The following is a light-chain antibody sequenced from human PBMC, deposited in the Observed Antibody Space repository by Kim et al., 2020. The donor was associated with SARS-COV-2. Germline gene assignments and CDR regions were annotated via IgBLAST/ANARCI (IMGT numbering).Light chain of an antibody. CDR1: QSVSSSY. CDR2: GAS. CDR3: QQYGSSPGWT. V-gene: IGKV3-20*01. Sequence: PGERATLSCRASQSVSSSYLAWYQQKPGQAPRLLIYGASSRATGIPDRFSGSGSGTDFTLTISRLEPEDFAVYYCQQYGSSPGWTFGQGTKLEIK. J-gene: IGKJ1*01.